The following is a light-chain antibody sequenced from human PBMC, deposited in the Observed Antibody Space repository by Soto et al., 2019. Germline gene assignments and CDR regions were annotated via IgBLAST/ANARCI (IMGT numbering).Light chain of an antibody. V-gene: IGLV1-51*02. Sequence: QSVLTQPPSVSAAPGQTVTISCSGSSSNTGNNYVSWYQQLPGTAPKLLIYENNKRPSGIPDRFSGSKSGTSATLGITGLQTGDEADYYCGTWDNSLSAYVFGTGTKVTVL. CDR1: SSNTGNNY. CDR2: ENN. CDR3: GTWDNSLSAYV. J-gene: IGLJ1*01.